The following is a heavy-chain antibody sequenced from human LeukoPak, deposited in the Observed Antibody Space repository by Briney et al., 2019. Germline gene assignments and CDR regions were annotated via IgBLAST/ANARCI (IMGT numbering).Heavy chain of an antibody. J-gene: IGHJ6*03. D-gene: IGHD3-9*01. Sequence: SVKVSCKASGGTFSSYAISWVRQAPGQGLEWMGGIIPIFGTANYAQKFQGRVTITADKSTSTAYMELSGLRSEDTAVYYCARGRLTGSYYYYMDVWGKGTTVTVSS. CDR2: IIPIFGTA. CDR1: GGTFSSYA. CDR3: ARGRLTGSYYYYMDV. V-gene: IGHV1-69*06.